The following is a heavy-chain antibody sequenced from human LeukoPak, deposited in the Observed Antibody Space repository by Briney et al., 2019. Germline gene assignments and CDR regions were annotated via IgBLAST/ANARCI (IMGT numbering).Heavy chain of an antibody. CDR1: GFTFSSYA. CDR3: ARDDSSGYYPYYHYYGMDV. D-gene: IGHD3-22*01. J-gene: IGHJ6*02. V-gene: IGHV3-48*03. Sequence: PGGSLRLSCAASGFTFSSYAMNWVRQAPGKGLEWVSYISSSGSTIYYADSVKGRFTISRDNAKNSLYLQMNSLRAEDTAVYYCARDDSSGYYPYYHYYGMDVWGQGTTVTVSS. CDR2: ISSSGSTI.